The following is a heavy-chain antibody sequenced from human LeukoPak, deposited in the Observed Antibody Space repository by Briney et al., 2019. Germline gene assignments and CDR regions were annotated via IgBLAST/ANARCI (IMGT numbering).Heavy chain of an antibody. CDR2: INHSGST. Sequence: SETLSLTCAVYGGSFSGYYWSWIRQPPGKGLEWIGEINHSGSTNYNPSLKSRVTISVDTSKNQFSLKLSSVTAADTAVYYCARHARVSNLAVAGIDYWGQGTLVTVSS. J-gene: IGHJ4*02. CDR3: ARHARVSNLAVAGIDY. D-gene: IGHD6-13*01. CDR1: GGSFSGYY. V-gene: IGHV4-34*01.